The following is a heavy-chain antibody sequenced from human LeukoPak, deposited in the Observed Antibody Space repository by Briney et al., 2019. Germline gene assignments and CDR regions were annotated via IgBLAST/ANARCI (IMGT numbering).Heavy chain of an antibody. CDR3: AKPPKGWLQLDY. J-gene: IGHJ4*02. V-gene: IGHV3-30*18. D-gene: IGHD5-18*01. Sequence: PGGSLRPSCAASGFTFSSYGMHWVRQAPGKGLEWVAVISYDGSNKYYADSVKGRFTISRDNSKNALYLQMNSLRAEDTAVYYCAKPPKGWLQLDYWGQGTLVTVSS. CDR1: GFTFSSYG. CDR2: ISYDGSNK.